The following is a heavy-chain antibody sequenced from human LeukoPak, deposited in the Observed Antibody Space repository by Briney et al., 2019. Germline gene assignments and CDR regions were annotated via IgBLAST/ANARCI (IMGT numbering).Heavy chain of an antibody. CDR1: GGSISSGSYY. V-gene: IGHV4-61*02. Sequence: PSQTLSLTCTVSGGSISSGSYYWSWLRPPAGKGLEWIGRIYTSGSTNYNPSLKSRVTISVDTSKNQFSLKLSSVTAADTAVYYCARDPGSGWYGVDYWGQGTLVTVSS. D-gene: IGHD6-19*01. CDR3: ARDPGSGWYGVDY. CDR2: IYTSGST. J-gene: IGHJ4*02.